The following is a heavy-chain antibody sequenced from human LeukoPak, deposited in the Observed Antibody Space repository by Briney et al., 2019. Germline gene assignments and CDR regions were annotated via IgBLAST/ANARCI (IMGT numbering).Heavy chain of an antibody. CDR1: GFTFNSYS. J-gene: IGHJ1*01. D-gene: IGHD6-13*01. CDR2: IDNSGSAI. Sequence: GGSLRLSCAASGFTFNSYSMNWVRQAPGKGLEWVSYIDNSGSAISYADSVKGRFTISRDNAKNSLYLQMNSLRAEDTAVFYCARGSYASWSIAADGTGEYFQHWGQGTLVTVSS. CDR3: ARGSYASWSIAADGTGEYFQH. V-gene: IGHV3-48*04.